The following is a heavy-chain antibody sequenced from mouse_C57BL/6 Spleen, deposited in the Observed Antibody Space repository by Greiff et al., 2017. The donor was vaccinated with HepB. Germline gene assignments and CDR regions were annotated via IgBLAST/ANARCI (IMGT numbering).Heavy chain of an antibody. J-gene: IGHJ4*01. D-gene: IGHD2-1*01. V-gene: IGHV1-4*01. CDR1: GYTFTSYT. CDR3: ARDGNYEASAMDD. Sequence: VQLQQSGAELARPGASVKMSCKASGYTFTSYTMHWVKQRPGQGLEWIGYINPSSGYTKYNQKFKDKATLTADKSSSTAYMQLSSLTSEDSAVYYCARDGNYEASAMDDWGQGTSVTVSS. CDR2: INPSSGYT.